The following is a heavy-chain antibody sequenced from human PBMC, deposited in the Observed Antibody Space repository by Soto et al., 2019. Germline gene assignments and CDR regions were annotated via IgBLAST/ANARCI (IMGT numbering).Heavy chain of an antibody. V-gene: IGHV4-31*03. J-gene: IGHJ6*02. CDR3: ARDPQQLGSGMDV. D-gene: IGHD6-13*01. CDR2: IYYSGST. Sequence: PSGTLSLTCTVSCGSISSGGYYWSWIRQHPGKGLEWIGYIYYSGSTYYSPSLKSRVTISVDTSKNQFSLKLSSVTAADTAVYYCARDPQQLGSGMDVWGQGTTVTSP. CDR1: CGSISSGGYY.